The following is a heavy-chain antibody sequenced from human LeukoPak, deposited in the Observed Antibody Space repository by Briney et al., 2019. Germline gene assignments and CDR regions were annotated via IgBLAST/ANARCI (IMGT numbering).Heavy chain of an antibody. Sequence: GSLRLSCAASGITVSRNYMSWVRQAPGKGLEWVSIIYSGGDTYYADSVKGRYTISRDNSKNTLYLQMNSLRAEDTAVYYCVRDIVPYSSNWYYFDYWGQGSLVTVSS. CDR3: VRDIVPYSSNWYYFDY. D-gene: IGHD6-13*01. J-gene: IGHJ4*02. CDR1: GITVSRNY. V-gene: IGHV3-66*01. CDR2: IYSGGDT.